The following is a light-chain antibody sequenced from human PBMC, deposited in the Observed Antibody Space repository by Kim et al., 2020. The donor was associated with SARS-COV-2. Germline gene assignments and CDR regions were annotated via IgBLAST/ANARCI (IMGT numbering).Light chain of an antibody. V-gene: IGLV3-19*01. Sequence: ALGQTVRITCQGASLRSDYASWYQQKPGQAPVLVIYGKNNRPSGIPDRFSGSSSGNTASLTITGAQAEDEADYYCNSRDSSGNHLVFGGGTQLTVL. CDR1: SLRSDY. CDR2: GKN. CDR3: NSRDSSGNHLV. J-gene: IGLJ2*01.